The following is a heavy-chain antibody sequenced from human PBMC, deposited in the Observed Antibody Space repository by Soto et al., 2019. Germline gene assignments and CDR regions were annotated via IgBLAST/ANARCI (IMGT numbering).Heavy chain of an antibody. Sequence: SETLSLTCTVSGGSISSGDSYWSWIRQPPGKGLEWIGYIYYSGSTYYNPSLKSRVTISVDTSRNQLSLKLSSVTAADTAMYFCARDLVVVAAAKRYFDYWGQGTLVTVSS. V-gene: IGHV4-30-4*01. CDR3: ARDLVVVAAAKRYFDY. CDR2: IYYSGST. CDR1: GGSISSGDSY. D-gene: IGHD2-15*01. J-gene: IGHJ4*02.